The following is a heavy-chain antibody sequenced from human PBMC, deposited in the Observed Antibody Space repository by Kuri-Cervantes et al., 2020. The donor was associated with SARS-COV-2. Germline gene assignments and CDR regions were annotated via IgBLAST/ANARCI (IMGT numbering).Heavy chain of an antibody. CDR1: GFTFSRYA. V-gene: IGHV3-23*01. CDR3: ARAGYSTGWFPDWYFDL. CDR2: IRGGGYTT. Sequence: GESLKISCAPSGFTFSRYAMIWVRQAPGKGLEWISAIRGGGYTTYYADSVKGRFTISRDNFKNTVNLQMNSLRGEDTALYYCARAGYSTGWFPDWYFDLWGRGTPVTVSS. J-gene: IGHJ2*01. D-gene: IGHD6-19*01.